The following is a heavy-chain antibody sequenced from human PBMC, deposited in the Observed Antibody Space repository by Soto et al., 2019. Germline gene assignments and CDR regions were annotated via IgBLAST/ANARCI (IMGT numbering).Heavy chain of an antibody. CDR1: SESFCGYY. J-gene: IGHJ3*02. V-gene: IGHV4-34*01. Sequence: SDTLSLTCAVYSESFCGYYWSWMSKPPGKGLEWIGEINHSGSTNYNPSLKSRVTISVDTSKNQFSLKLSSVTAADTAVYYCARSRYFDAFDIWGQGTMVT. D-gene: IGHD3-9*01. CDR3: ARSRYFDAFDI. CDR2: INHSGST.